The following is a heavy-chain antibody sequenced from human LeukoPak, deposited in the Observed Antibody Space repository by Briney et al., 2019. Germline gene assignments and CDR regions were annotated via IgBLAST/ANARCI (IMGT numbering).Heavy chain of an antibody. CDR1: GDSIDSVGYY. CDR2: IFSSGST. V-gene: IGHV4-39*01. CDR3: ARQHSSTWYVVGYFDY. D-gene: IGHD6-13*01. J-gene: IGHJ4*02. Sequence: SETLSLTCTVSGDSIDSVGYYWAWIRQPPGKGPEWIGSIFSSGSTYYNPSLRSRVTISVDTSKNQFSLKLNSVTAADTAVYYCARQHSSTWYVVGYFDYWGQGTLVTVSS.